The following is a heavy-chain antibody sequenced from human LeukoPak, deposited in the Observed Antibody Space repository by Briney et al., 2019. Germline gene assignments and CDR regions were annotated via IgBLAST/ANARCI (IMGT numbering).Heavy chain of an antibody. J-gene: IGHJ3*01. CDR2: INPKSGGT. CDR1: GHTFTDYY. V-gene: IGHV1-2*02. CDR3: ARGDCSGATCYDLFDV. D-gene: IGHD2-2*01. Sequence: ASVKVSCKASGHTFTDYYIHWVPQAPGQGLEWMGWINPKSGGTDSAQKFQGRVTMTRDTSISSAYVELSRLSSDDTAVYYCARGDCSGATCYDLFDVWGQGTKVTVSS.